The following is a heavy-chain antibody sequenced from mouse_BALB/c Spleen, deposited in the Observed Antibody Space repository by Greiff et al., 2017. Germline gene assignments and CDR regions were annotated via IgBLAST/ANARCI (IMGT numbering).Heavy chain of an antibody. V-gene: IGHV5-9-4*01. CDR2: ISSGGSYT. CDR1: GFTFSSYA. Sequence: EVQLVESGGGLVKPGGSLKLSCAASGFTFSSYAMSWVRQSPEKRLEWVAEISSGGSYTYYPDTVTGRFTLSRDNAKNTLYLEMSSLRSEDTAMYYCARDDYDGWFAYGGQGTLVTVSA. D-gene: IGHD2-4*01. CDR3: ARDDYDGWFAY. J-gene: IGHJ3*01.